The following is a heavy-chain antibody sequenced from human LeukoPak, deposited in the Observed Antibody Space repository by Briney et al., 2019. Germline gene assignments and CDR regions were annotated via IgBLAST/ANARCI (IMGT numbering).Heavy chain of an antibody. Sequence: GGSLRLSCAVSGFTFSSYDMHWVRQVPGKGLEWVSGISSVGDTYYTDSVKGRFTISRDNAKNSLYLQMKSLRVGDTAVYYCARVYYGSRSYSFDNWGQGTLVTVSS. V-gene: IGHV3-13*01. D-gene: IGHD3-10*01. CDR1: GFTFSSYD. CDR3: ARVYYGSRSYSFDN. J-gene: IGHJ4*02. CDR2: ISSVGDT.